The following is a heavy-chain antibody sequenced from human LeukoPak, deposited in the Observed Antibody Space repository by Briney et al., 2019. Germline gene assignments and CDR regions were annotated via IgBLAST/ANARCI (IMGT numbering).Heavy chain of an antibody. Sequence: GGSLRLSCAASGFTFSSYGMHWVRQAPGKGLEWVAVISYDGSNKYYADSMKGRFTISRDNSKNTLYLQMNSLRAEDTAVYYCAKASRYFDWSDAFDIWGQGTMVTVSS. CDR2: ISYDGSNK. D-gene: IGHD3-9*01. CDR3: AKASRYFDWSDAFDI. CDR1: GFTFSSYG. V-gene: IGHV3-30*18. J-gene: IGHJ3*02.